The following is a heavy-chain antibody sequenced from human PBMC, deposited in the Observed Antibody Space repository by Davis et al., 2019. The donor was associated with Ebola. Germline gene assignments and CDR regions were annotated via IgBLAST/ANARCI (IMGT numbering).Heavy chain of an antibody. CDR1: GGSISSSNW. CDR3: ARDSSGSYPPHDAFDI. V-gene: IGHV4-4*02. D-gene: IGHD1-26*01. J-gene: IGHJ3*02. Sequence: SETLSLTCAVSGGSISSSNWWSWVRQPPGKGLEWIGEIYYSGSTNYNPSLKSRVTISVDTSKNQFSLKLSSVTAADTAVYYCARDSSGSYPPHDAFDIWGQGTMVTVSS. CDR2: IYYSGST.